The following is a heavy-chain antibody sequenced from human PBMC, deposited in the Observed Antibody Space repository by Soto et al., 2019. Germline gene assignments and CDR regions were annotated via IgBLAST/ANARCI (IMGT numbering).Heavy chain of an antibody. CDR1: GESFSGYY. Sequence: QVQLQQWGAGLLKPSETLSLTCAVYGESFSGYYWSWIRQPPGKGLEWIGEINHSGSTNYNPSLKRRVPISVDTAKNQFSLRLSSVTAADAAVYYCALVVAGPDYWGQGTLVTVSS. V-gene: IGHV4-34*01. CDR3: ALVVAGPDY. J-gene: IGHJ4*02. CDR2: INHSGST. D-gene: IGHD2-15*01.